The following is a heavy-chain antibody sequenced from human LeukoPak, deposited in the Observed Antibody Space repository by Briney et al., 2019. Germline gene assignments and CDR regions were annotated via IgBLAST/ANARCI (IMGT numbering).Heavy chain of an antibody. CDR2: ISGSGGST. Sequence: SGGSLRLSCAASGFTFSSYAVSWVRQAPGKGLEWVSAISGSGGSTYYADSVKGRFTISRDNSKNTLYLQMNSLRAEDTAVYYCAKDPPQLTYYFDYWGQGTLVTVSS. CDR3: AKDPPQLTYYFDY. J-gene: IGHJ4*02. V-gene: IGHV3-23*01. CDR1: GFTFSSYA. D-gene: IGHD6-6*01.